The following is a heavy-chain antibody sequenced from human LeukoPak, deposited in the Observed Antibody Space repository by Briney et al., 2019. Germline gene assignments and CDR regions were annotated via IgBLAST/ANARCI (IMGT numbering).Heavy chain of an antibody. CDR1: GFTFSNYG. CDR2: ISYDGSNK. CDR3: AKDVYHGGIANWYFDL. Sequence: PGRSLRLSCAASGFTFSNYGIHWVRQAPDKGLEWVAVISYDGSNKHYADSVKGRFTISRDNSKNTLYLQMDSLRAEDTAVYYCAKDVYHGGIANWYFDLWGRGTLVTVSS. J-gene: IGHJ2*01. V-gene: IGHV3-30*18. D-gene: IGHD2-15*01.